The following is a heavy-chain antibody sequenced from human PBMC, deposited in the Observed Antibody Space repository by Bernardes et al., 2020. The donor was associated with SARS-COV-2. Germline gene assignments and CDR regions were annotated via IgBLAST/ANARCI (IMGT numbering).Heavy chain of an antibody. V-gene: IGHV4-39*02. Sequence: SETLSLTCTVSGGSISSSNYYWGWIRQPPGKGLEWIGSIYSSGSSYYNPFLQRRVRASVDTSKNHFSLRLSFVTAADTAVYYCAGSSCGIDCYIGGLRSWDYGMDVWGQGTTVTVSS. D-gene: IGHD2-21*01. CDR3: AGSSCGIDCYIGGLRSWDYGMDV. CDR1: GGSISSSNYY. J-gene: IGHJ6*02. CDR2: IYSSGSS.